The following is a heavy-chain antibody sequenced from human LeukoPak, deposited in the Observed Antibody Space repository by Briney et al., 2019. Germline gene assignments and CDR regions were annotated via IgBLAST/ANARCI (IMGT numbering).Heavy chain of an antibody. D-gene: IGHD6-13*01. CDR2: ISGSGGST. J-gene: IGHJ4*02. CDR3: AKDLIAAAGTGADY. CDR1: GFTFSSYG. Sequence: PGGSLRLSCAASGFTFSSYGMSWVRQAPGKGLEWVSAISGSGGSTYYADSVKGRFTISRDNPKNTLYLQMNSLRAEDTAVYYCAKDLIAAAGTGADYWGQGTLVTVSS. V-gene: IGHV3-23*01.